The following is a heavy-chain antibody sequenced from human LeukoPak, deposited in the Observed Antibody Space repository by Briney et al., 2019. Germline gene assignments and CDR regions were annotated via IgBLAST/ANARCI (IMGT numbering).Heavy chain of an antibody. J-gene: IGHJ5*02. Sequence: ASVKVSCKTSGYTFTSYDINWVRQATGQGLEWMGWLNPNSGNTGYAQKFQGRVTITRNTSINTAYMELSSLRSEDTAVYYCARMTVSGRDNWFDPWGQGTLVTVSS. CDR2: LNPNSGNT. CDR3: ARMTVSGRDNWFDP. CDR1: GYTFTSYD. V-gene: IGHV1-8*03. D-gene: IGHD6-19*01.